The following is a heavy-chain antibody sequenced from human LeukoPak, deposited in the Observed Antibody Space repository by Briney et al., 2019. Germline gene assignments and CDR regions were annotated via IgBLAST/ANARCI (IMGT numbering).Heavy chain of an antibody. J-gene: IGHJ4*02. CDR2: INWNGGNT. V-gene: IGHV3-20*04. CDR3: ARVASNYDFDY. Sequence: GGSLRLSCAASGFTFDDYGMTWVRQAPGRGLEWVSGINWNGGNTGYADSVKGRFTISRDNAQNSLYLQMNSLRAEDTALYYCARVASNYDFDYWGQGTLVSVSS. D-gene: IGHD4-11*01. CDR1: GFTFDDYG.